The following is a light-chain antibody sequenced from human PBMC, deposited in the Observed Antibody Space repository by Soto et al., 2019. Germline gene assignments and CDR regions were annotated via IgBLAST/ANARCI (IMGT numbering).Light chain of an antibody. J-gene: IGLJ2*01. V-gene: IGLV1-51*02. Sequence: QSVLTQPPSVSAAPGQKVTISCSGSSSNIGNNYVSWYQQLPGTAPKLLIYENNKRPSGIPDRFSGSKSGTSATLGITGLQTGDEADYYCGTWDSSLSAGVVFGGGTQLTV. CDR1: SSNIGNNY. CDR2: ENN. CDR3: GTWDSSLSAGVV.